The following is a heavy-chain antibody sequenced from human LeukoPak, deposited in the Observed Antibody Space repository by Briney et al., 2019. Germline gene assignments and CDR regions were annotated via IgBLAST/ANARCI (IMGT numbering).Heavy chain of an antibody. J-gene: IGHJ6*02. Sequence: GGSLRLLRTAWGFLYGVYAMRWVRQARGRGLEGVGFNRNKDYGGTTEYAASVKGRFTISRDDSKSIAYLQMNSLKTEDTAVYYCTRPLGYCSSTSCPSTYYYYGMDVWGQGTTVTVSS. CDR2: NRNKDYGGTT. V-gene: IGHV3-49*04. CDR3: TRPLGYCSSTSCPSTYYYYGMDV. CDR1: GFLYGVYA. D-gene: IGHD2-2*01.